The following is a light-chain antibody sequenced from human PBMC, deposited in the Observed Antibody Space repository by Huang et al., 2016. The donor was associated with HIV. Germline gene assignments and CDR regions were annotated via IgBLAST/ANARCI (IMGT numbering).Light chain of an antibody. J-gene: IGKJ3*01. CDR3: HQYNDWPIT. CDR1: QSVSSN. V-gene: IGKV3-15*01. CDR2: AAS. Sequence: EVVMTQSPATLSVSPAGRAILSCRASQSVSSNLAWYQQKPGQAPRLLIYAASTRATGIQPRFRGSGSGTEFTLTISDLQSEDFAVYYCHQYNDWPITFGPGTKVDMK.